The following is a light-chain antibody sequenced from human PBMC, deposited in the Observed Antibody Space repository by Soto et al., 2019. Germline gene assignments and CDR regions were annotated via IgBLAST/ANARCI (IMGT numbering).Light chain of an antibody. V-gene: IGKV3-20*01. Sequence: EIVLTQSPGTLSLSPGGRATLSCRASQSVSRRLAWYQHRPGQSPRLLISGASMRASGVPVRFSGRGSGTDFTLTISRLEHEDFAVYYCQHYGETPITFGLGTRLEIK. J-gene: IGKJ5*01. CDR1: QSVSRR. CDR3: QHYGETPIT. CDR2: GAS.